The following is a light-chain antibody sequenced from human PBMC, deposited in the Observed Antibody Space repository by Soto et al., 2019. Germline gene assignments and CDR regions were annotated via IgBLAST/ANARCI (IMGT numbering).Light chain of an antibody. CDR2: EVT. V-gene: IGLV2-14*03. CDR3: CSYTSSSTYV. Sequence: QSVLAQPASVSGSPGQSITISCSGTSSDIGAYNYVSWYQQHPGRAPKLLIYEVTNRPSGVSYRFSGSKSGNTASLTISGLQAEDEGDYYCCSYTSSSTYVFGTGTKVTVL. J-gene: IGLJ1*01. CDR1: SSDIGAYNY.